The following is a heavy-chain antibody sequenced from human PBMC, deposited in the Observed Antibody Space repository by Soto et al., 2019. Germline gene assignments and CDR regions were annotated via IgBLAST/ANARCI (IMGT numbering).Heavy chain of an antibody. CDR1: GGSISSYY. D-gene: IGHD3-3*01. Sequence: VQLQESGPGLVKPSETLSLTCTVSGGSISSYYWSWVRQAPGKGLEWVSAISGSGGSTYYADSVKGRFTISRDNSKNTLYLQMNSLRAEDTAVYYCAKEPFWSGYYTGTDWGQGTLVTVSS. CDR3: AKEPFWSGYYTGTD. V-gene: IGHV3-23*01. J-gene: IGHJ4*02. CDR2: ISGSGGST.